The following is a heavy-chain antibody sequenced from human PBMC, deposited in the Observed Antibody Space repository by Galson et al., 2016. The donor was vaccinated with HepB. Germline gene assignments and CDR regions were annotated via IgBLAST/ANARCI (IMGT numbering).Heavy chain of an antibody. CDR3: ARGRNSAFDY. J-gene: IGHJ4*02. CDR2: TYYRSRWFS. V-gene: IGHV6-1*01. Sequence: CAISGDSVSADMVAWNWIRQSPSRGLEWLGRTYYRSRWFSDYAEPVQGRITINPDTSNNHFSLQLNSVTPDDTAIYFCARGRNSAFDYWGQGILVTVSS. CDR1: GDSVSADMVA. D-gene: IGHD1-7*01.